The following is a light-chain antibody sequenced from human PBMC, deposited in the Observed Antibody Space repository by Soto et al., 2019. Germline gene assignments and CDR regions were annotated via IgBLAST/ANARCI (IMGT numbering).Light chain of an antibody. CDR2: GAS. CDR3: QQYGSSPPT. CDR1: QSVSSSY. Sequence: EIVLTHSPGTLSLSPGERATLSCRASQSVSSSYLAWYQQKPGQAPRLLIYGASSRATGIPDRFSGSGSGTDFTLTISRLEPEDFAVYYCQQYGSSPPTFGQGTKVE. V-gene: IGKV3-20*01. J-gene: IGKJ1*01.